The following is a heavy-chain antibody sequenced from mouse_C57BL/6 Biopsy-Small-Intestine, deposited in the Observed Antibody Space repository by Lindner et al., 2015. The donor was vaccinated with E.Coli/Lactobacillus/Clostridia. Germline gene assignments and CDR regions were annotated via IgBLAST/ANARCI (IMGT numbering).Heavy chain of an antibody. V-gene: IGHV1-54*01. CDR3: ARLRDYDAMDY. CDR2: INPGSGGT. J-gene: IGHJ4*01. Sequence: VQLQESGPELVKPGASVKISCKASGYAFTNYLIEWVKQRPGQGLEWIGVINPGSGGTNYNEKFKGKATLTADKSSSTAYMELRSLTSEDSAVYFCARLRDYDAMDYWGQGTSVTVSS. CDR1: GYAFTNYL.